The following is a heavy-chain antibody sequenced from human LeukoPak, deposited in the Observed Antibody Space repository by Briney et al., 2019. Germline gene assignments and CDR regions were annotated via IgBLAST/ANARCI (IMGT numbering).Heavy chain of an antibody. CDR2: INPSGSST. Sequence: GASVKVSCKASGYPFTGYYIHWVRQAPGQGLEWMGLINPSGSSTNYAQKFRGRVTMTRDTSTTTVYMELSSLRPEDTAVYYCAREESGGYFDYGGQGTLVTVSS. V-gene: IGHV1-46*01. CDR1: GYPFTGYY. D-gene: IGHD2-8*02. J-gene: IGHJ4*02. CDR3: AREESGGYFDY.